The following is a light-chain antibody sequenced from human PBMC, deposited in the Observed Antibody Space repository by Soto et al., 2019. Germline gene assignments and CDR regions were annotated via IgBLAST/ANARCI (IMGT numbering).Light chain of an antibody. CDR1: QSAGNF. CDR2: YIS. J-gene: IGKJ5*01. Sequence: IVMTQSPASLSVSPGETSSLSCRAIQSAGNFLAWYQQKPGQDPRLIIYYISTRATGITARFSCSGSGTEFTLTIHSLHSEESAVYDCQQHNQWLITVGQGTRLAIK. V-gene: IGKV3D-15*01. CDR3: QQHNQWLIT.